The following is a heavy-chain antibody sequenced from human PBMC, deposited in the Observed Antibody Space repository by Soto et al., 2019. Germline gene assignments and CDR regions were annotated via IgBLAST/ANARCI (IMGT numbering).Heavy chain of an antibody. Sequence: VGSLRLSCAASGFTVSNNYMTWVRQAPGKGLEWVSVIYSGGSTYYADSVKGRFTISRDNSKNTLYLQMNSLRAEDTAVYYCARGPLHSSSWPYWFDPWGQGTLVTVSS. V-gene: IGHV3-53*01. J-gene: IGHJ5*02. CDR1: GFTVSNNY. CDR3: ARGPLHSSSWPYWFDP. D-gene: IGHD6-13*01. CDR2: IYSGGST.